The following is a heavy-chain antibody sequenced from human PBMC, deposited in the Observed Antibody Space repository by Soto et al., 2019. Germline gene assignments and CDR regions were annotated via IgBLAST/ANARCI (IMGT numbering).Heavy chain of an antibody. Sequence: WASVKVSCKAAGYTFTNYGINWVRQAPGQGLEWMGWISAYNGNTKYTQKPQGRVTVTTDTSTSTAYMELRRLISDDTAVYYCARDGFNIYYYDISGPRWFDPWGQGTLVTVSS. CDR1: GYTFTNYG. CDR2: ISAYNGNT. V-gene: IGHV1-18*04. J-gene: IGHJ5*02. D-gene: IGHD3-22*01. CDR3: ARDGFNIYYYDISGPRWFDP.